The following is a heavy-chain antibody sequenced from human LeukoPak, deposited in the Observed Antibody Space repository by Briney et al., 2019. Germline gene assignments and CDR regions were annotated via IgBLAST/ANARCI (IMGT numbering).Heavy chain of an antibody. CDR3: ARDLAGPPQEAFDI. CDR2: IKKDGSER. Sequence: PGGSLRLSCAASGFTFSNAWMSWVRQAPGKGLEWVANIKKDGSERYYVDSVKGRFTISRDNTKKSLYLQMNTLRAEDTAVYYCARDLAGPPQEAFDIWGQGTMVTVSS. J-gene: IGHJ3*02. V-gene: IGHV3-7*01. CDR1: GFTFSNAW.